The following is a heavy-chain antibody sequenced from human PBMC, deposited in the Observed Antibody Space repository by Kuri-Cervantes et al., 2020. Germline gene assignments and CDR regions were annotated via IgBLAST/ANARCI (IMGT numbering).Heavy chain of an antibody. J-gene: IGHJ5*02. V-gene: IGHV1-46*01. Sequence: ASVKVSCKASGYTFTSYDINWARQAPGQGLEWMGIINPSGGTTSYAQKFQGRVTMSRDTSTSTFYMELSSLRSEDTAVYYCARSTNFDCSGGRCVRGWFDPWGQGTLVTVSS. D-gene: IGHD2-15*01. CDR1: GYTFTSYD. CDR2: INPSGGTT. CDR3: ARSTNFDCSGGRCVRGWFDP.